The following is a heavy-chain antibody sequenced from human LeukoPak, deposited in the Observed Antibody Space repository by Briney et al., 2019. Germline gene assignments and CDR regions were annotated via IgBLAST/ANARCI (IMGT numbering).Heavy chain of an antibody. CDR1: GGSISSYY. CDR2: IYTSGST. D-gene: IGHD3-16*01. CDR3: ARVGDGGDYFDY. V-gene: IGHV4-4*07. Sequence: PSETLSLTCSVSGGSISSYYWSWIRQPAGKGLEWIGRIYTSGSTNYNPSLKSRVTMSVDTSKNQISLKLTSVTAADTAVYYCARVGDGGDYFDYWGQGTLVTVSS. J-gene: IGHJ4*02.